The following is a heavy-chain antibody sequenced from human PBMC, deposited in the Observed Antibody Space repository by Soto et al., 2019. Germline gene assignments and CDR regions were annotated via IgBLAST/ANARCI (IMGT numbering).Heavy chain of an antibody. V-gene: IGHV2-5*01. Sequence: SGPPLVIPTETLRQTVTFAGFSLSTSEVGVGWIRQPPGKALEWLALFYWNDDKRYSPSLKSRLTITKGTSKNLVVLTITNVDPVDTATYYCAHTGYYGDYTFDYWGHGTLVTVSS. CDR3: AHTGYYGDYTFDY. CDR2: FYWNDDK. D-gene: IGHD4-17*01. J-gene: IGHJ4*01. CDR1: GFSLSTSEVG.